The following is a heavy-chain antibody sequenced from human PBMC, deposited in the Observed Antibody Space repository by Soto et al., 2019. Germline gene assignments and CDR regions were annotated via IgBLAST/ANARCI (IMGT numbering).Heavy chain of an antibody. V-gene: IGHV7-4-1*01. D-gene: IGHD3-22*01. Sequence: ASVKVSCKASGYTFTSYAMNWVRQAPGQGLEWMGWINTNTGNPTYAQGFTGRFVFSLDTSVSTAYLQICSLKAEDTAVYYCARSYYDATGFEVDPWGPGTLVTVSS. J-gene: IGHJ5*02. CDR3: ARSYYDATGFEVDP. CDR1: GYTFTSYA. CDR2: INTNTGNP.